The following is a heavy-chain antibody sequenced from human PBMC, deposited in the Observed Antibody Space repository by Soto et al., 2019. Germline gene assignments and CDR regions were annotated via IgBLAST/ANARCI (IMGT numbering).Heavy chain of an antibody. J-gene: IGHJ4*02. CDR3: ARKAWTRLDY. CDR2: VFHSGSV. D-gene: IGHD1-1*01. V-gene: IGHV4-4*02. CDR1: GGSLSTPVW. Sequence: TLSLTCGVSGGSLSTPVWWTWVRLTPGKGLEWIGEVFHSGSVNYNPSLQSRVTISVDKSTNHFSLRLTSVTAADTAVYYCARKAWTRLDYWGQGALVTVSS.